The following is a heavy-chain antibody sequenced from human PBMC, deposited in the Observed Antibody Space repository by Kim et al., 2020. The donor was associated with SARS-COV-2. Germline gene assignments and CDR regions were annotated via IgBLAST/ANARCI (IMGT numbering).Heavy chain of an antibody. D-gene: IGHD6-13*01. V-gene: IGHV3-23*01. Sequence: YADSVKGRFTISRDNSKNTLYLQMNSLRAEDTALYYCAKDQAAFSHGMDVWGQGTTVTVSS. J-gene: IGHJ6*02. CDR3: AKDQAAFSHGMDV.